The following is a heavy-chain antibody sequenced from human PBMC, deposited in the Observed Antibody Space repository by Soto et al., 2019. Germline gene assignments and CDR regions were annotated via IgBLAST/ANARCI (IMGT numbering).Heavy chain of an antibody. V-gene: IGHV4-30-2*01. D-gene: IGHD4-17*01. CDR3: AREGHYGGNSFDY. Sequence: QLQLQESGSGLVKPSQTLSLTCAVSGGSINSGGYSWSWIRQPPGKGLEWIGTISHSGYSYYNPSLKSRVTISVDKSKNQFSLRLSSVTAADTALYYCAREGHYGGNSFDYWGQGTLVTVSS. J-gene: IGHJ4*02. CDR2: ISHSGYS. CDR1: GGSINSGGYS.